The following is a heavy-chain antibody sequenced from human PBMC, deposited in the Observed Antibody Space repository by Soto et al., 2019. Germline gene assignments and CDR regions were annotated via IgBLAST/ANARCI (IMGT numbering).Heavy chain of an antibody. V-gene: IGHV1-69*01. D-gene: IGHD1-26*01. Sequence: QLQLVQSGAEVREPGSSVKVSCKASGGTFSSYTVIWVRQAPGQGLEWMGGITPTLNIAKYAEKFQGIGTIAADESTSTVNMHLSSLRSEDTAVYFCARGYYSGSNPSSFDYWGQGTVVGVPS. CDR3: ARGYYSGSNPSSFDY. J-gene: IGHJ4*02. CDR1: GGTFSSYT. CDR2: ITPTLNIA.